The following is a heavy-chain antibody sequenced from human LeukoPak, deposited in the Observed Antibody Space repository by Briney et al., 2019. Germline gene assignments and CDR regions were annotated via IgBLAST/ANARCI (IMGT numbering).Heavy chain of an antibody. Sequence: GGSLRLSCAASGFTFSSYAMSWVRQAPGKGLEWVSAISGSGGSTYYADSVKGRFTISRDNANNVLYLQMNSLRAEDTAVYYCARDPTYYLRYGYFDSWGQGTLVTVSS. D-gene: IGHD1-26*01. J-gene: IGHJ4*02. CDR2: ISGSGGST. CDR1: GFTFSSYA. CDR3: ARDPTYYLRYGYFDS. V-gene: IGHV3-23*01.